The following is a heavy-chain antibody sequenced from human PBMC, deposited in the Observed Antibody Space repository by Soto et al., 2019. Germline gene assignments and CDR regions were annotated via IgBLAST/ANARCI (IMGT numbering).Heavy chain of an antibody. CDR2: FSHHGVNTI. Sequence: PGGSLRLSCVGSGFTFSDFSMNWVRQTPGKGLEWISHFSHHGVNTILYAESVKGRFIMSRDNAKNSLYLQMNSLRDDDTAVYYCARDPHCSSTSCYTYGMDVWGQGTTVTVSS. D-gene: IGHD2-2*02. J-gene: IGHJ6*02. V-gene: IGHV3-48*02. CDR3: ARDPHCSSTSCYTYGMDV. CDR1: GFTFSDFS.